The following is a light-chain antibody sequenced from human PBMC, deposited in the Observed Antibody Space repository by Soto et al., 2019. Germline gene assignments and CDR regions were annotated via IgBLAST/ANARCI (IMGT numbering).Light chain of an antibody. Sequence: TQSPSSRSSSVGARVTITCRASQGVSNYLAWYQQKPGQAPRLLIYGASTRATGIPERFSGSGSGTEFTLTISSLQSEDFAVYYCQQYNNWPQTFGQGTKVDIK. CDR3: QQYNNWPQT. J-gene: IGKJ1*01. V-gene: IGKV3D-15*01. CDR2: GAS. CDR1: QGVSNY.